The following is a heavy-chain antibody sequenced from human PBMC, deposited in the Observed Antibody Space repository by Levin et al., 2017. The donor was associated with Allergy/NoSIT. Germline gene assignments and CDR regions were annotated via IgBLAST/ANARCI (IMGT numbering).Heavy chain of an antibody. CDR1: GFIFRNYA. J-gene: IGHJ6*03. D-gene: IGHD4-17*01. Sequence: AGGSLRLSCAASGFIFRNYAIYWVRQAPGKGLEWVAVISYDGSNKNYADSMKGRLTISRDNSKNTLYLQMNSLRVEDTAVYYCARDPSYGDYVWYYMDVWGKGTTVTVSS. V-gene: IGHV3-30-3*01. CDR2: ISYDGSNK. CDR3: ARDPSYGDYVWYYMDV.